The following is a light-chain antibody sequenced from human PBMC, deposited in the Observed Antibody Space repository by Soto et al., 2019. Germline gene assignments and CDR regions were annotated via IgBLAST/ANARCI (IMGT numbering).Light chain of an antibody. CDR1: QSLNARY. J-gene: IGKJ5*01. CDR2: GAY. V-gene: IGKV3-20*01. Sequence: EILLTQSPGTLSLSPGERATLSCRARQSLNARYLAWYQVKPGQAPRLLFYGAYSRATGIPDRFIGSGSGTDFTLTITGLEPEDFAVYYCQQFHISRTFGQGKRLEIK. CDR3: QQFHISRT.